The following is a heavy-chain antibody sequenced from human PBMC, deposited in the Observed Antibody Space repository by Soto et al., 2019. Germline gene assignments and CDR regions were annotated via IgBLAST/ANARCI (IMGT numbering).Heavy chain of an antibody. CDR2: ISYDGVNK. J-gene: IGHJ4*02. CDR1: GFTFSNYR. D-gene: IGHD3-22*01. CDR3: ARGERDSSGYYYRHY. V-gene: IGHV3-30-3*01. Sequence: GSLRLSCAASGFTFSNYRMNWVRQAPGKGLEWVAVISYDGVNKNYADSVKGRFTISRDNSKNTVYLQMNSLRAEDTAVYYCARGERDSSGYYYRHYWGQGTLVTVSS.